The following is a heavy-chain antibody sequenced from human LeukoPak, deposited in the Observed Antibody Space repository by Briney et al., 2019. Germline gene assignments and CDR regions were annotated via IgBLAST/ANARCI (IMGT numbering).Heavy chain of an antibody. D-gene: IGHD4-17*01. CDR2: IWYDGSNK. J-gene: IGHJ6*04. Sequence: GRSLRLSWAASGFTFSSYGMHWVRQAPDKGLEWVAVIWYDGSNKYYADSVKGRFTISRDNSKNTLYLQMNSLRAEDTAVYYCARDDYGDYQGRMDVWGKGTTVTVSS. CDR1: GFTFSSYG. V-gene: IGHV3-33*01. CDR3: ARDDYGDYQGRMDV.